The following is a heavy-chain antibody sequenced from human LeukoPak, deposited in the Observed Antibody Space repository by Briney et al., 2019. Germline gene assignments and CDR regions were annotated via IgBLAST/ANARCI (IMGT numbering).Heavy chain of an antibody. V-gene: IGHV4-61*02. Sequence: SETLSLTCTVSGGSISSSSYYWGWIRQPPGKGLEWIGRIYTSGSTNYNPSLKSRVTISVDTSKNQFSLKLSSVTAADTAVYYCAAAHWDRREYGSGSYNYWGQGTLVTVSS. CDR2: IYTSGST. J-gene: IGHJ4*02. D-gene: IGHD3-10*01. CDR1: GGSISSSSYY. CDR3: AAAHWDRREYGSGSYNY.